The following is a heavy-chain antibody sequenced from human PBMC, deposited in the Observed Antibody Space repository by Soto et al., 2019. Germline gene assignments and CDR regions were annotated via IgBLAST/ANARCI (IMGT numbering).Heavy chain of an antibody. V-gene: IGHV3-30*18. Sequence: QVQLVESGGGVVQPGRSLRLSCAASGFTFSSYGMHWVRQAPGKGLEWVAVISYDGSNKYYADSVKGRFTISSDNSKNTLYLQMTSLRAEDTAVYSCANETYSGPLDYWGPGTLVTVSS. CDR1: GFTFSSYG. D-gene: IGHD2-15*01. J-gene: IGHJ4*02. CDR3: ANETYSGPLDY. CDR2: ISYDGSNK.